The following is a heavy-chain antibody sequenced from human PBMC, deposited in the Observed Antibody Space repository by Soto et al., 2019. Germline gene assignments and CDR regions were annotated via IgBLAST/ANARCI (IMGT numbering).Heavy chain of an antibody. D-gene: IGHD3-22*01. V-gene: IGHV1-18*01. CDR1: GYTFTSYG. J-gene: IGHJ4*02. CDR2: ISAYNGNT. Sequence: ASVKVSCKASGYTFTSYGISWVRQAPGQGLEWMGWISAYNGNTNYAQKLQGRVTMTTDTSTSTAYMELRSLRSDDTAVYYCARDLLKRAKYYYYDSSGYYHWGQGTLVTVSS. CDR3: ARDLLKRAKYYYYDSSGYYH.